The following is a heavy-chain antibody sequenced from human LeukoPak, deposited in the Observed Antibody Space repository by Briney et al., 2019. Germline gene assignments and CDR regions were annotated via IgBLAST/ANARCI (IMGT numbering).Heavy chain of an antibody. J-gene: IGHJ4*02. V-gene: IGHV3-66*01. D-gene: IGHD1-26*01. Sequence: GGSLRLSCAASGFTVSSNYMSWVRQAPGKGLEWVSVIYSGGSTYYADSVKGRFTISRDNPKNTLYLQMNSLRAEDTAVYYCARDRGGGSYDYWGQGTLVTVSS. CDR3: ARDRGGGSYDY. CDR1: GFTVSSNY. CDR2: IYSGGST.